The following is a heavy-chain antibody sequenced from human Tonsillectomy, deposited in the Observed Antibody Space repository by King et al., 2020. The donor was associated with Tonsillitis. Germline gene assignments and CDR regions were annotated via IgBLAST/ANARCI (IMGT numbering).Heavy chain of an antibody. V-gene: IGHV3-53*01. CDR1: GFTISFNY. D-gene: IGHD6-13*01. CDR2: IYTGGST. Sequence: VQLVESGGGLIQPGGSLRLSCAASGFTISFNYMSWVRQAPGKGLEWVSVIYTGGSTYYADSVKGRFTISRDNSKNTLYLQMKSLRAEDTAVYYCARDVAAAGFLWDWGQGALVTVSS. CDR3: ARDVAAAGFLWD. J-gene: IGHJ4*02.